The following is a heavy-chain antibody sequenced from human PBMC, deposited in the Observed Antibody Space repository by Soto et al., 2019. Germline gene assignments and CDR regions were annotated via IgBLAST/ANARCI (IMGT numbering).Heavy chain of an antibody. J-gene: IGHJ4*02. CDR1: GASISSSNW. Sequence: QVQLQESGPGLVKPSGTLSLSGAVSGASISSSNWWSWVRQPPGKGLEWIGEIYNTGTSNYNPSLKSRVTMSVDKSKNQISLKLSSVTAADTAVYYCARRRGQTYDYWGQGTLVTVSS. CDR3: ARRRGQTYDY. V-gene: IGHV4-4*02. CDR2: IYNTGTS.